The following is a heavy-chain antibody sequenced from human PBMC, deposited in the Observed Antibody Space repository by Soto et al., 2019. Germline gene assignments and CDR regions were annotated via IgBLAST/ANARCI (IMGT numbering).Heavy chain of an antibody. V-gene: IGHV3-23*01. CDR2: ISGSGGST. CDR1: GFTFSSYA. D-gene: IGHD2-8*01. Sequence: GGSLRLSCAASGFTFSSYAMSWVRQAPRKGLEWVSAISGSGGSTYYADSVKGRFTISRDNSKNTLYLQMNSLRAEDTAVYYCAKDQVADGYCTNGVCYWAGVFDYWGQGTLVTVSS. J-gene: IGHJ4*02. CDR3: AKDQVADGYCTNGVCYWAGVFDY.